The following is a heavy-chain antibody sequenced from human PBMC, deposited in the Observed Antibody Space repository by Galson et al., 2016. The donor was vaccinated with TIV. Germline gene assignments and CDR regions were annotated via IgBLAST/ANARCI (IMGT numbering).Heavy chain of an antibody. J-gene: IGHJ6*02. CDR2: MSSGGSL. D-gene: IGHD2-21*01. V-gene: IGHV3-66*02. CDR3: TRERRFCGNNCYLSYYEGMDV. CDR1: ALTVSDNY. Sequence: SLRLSCAASALTVSDNYMTWVRQAPGKGLEWVAIMSSGGSLNYADFVRGRFTVSRDNSKNTLYLQMNRLRTDDTAIYYCTRERRFCGNNCYLSYYEGMDVWGQGTTVTVSS.